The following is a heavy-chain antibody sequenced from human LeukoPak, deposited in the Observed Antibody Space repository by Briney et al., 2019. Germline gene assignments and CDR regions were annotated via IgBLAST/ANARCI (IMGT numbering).Heavy chain of an antibody. D-gene: IGHD3-3*01. J-gene: IGHJ3*02. CDR3: ANDLPYDFWSGYYVRDAFDI. Sequence: GGSLRLSCAASGFSFSRYAMSWVRQAPGKGLEWVSGISGNGDSTYYADSVKGRFTISRDNSKNTLYLQMNNLRAEDTAVYYCANDLPYDFWSGYYVRDAFDIWGQGTMVTVSS. CDR2: ISGNGDST. CDR1: GFSFSRYA. V-gene: IGHV3-23*01.